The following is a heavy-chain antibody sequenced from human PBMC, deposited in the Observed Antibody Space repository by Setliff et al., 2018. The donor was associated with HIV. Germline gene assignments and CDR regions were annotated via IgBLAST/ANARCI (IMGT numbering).Heavy chain of an antibody. V-gene: IGHV4-59*11. Sequence: NPSETLSLTCTVSGDSISSQDWTWIRQPPGRGLEWIGHIYYNGTTNYNPSIKSRVTISVDTSKNQLSLKPSSVTGADTAIFYRARRVGITIFGAPNQYYYMDVWGKGTTVTVS. J-gene: IGHJ6*03. CDR3: ARRVGITIFGAPNQYYYMDV. CDR1: GDSISSQD. CDR2: IYYNGTT. D-gene: IGHD3-3*01.